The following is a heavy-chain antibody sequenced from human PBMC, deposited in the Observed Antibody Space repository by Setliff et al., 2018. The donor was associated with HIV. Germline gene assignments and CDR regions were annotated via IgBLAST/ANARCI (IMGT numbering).Heavy chain of an antibody. D-gene: IGHD2-15*01. Sequence: SETLSLTCTVSGGSISSYYWSWIRQPPGKGLEWIGYIYYSGSTNYNPSLKSRVTISVDTSKNQFSLKLSSVTAADTAVYYCARVLRIHYYYYYMDVWGKGTTVTVS. CDR1: GGSISSYY. CDR3: ARVLRIHYYYYYMDV. V-gene: IGHV4-59*12. J-gene: IGHJ6*03. CDR2: IYYSGST.